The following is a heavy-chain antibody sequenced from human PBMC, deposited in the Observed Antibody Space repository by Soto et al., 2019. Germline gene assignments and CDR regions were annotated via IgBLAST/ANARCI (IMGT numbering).Heavy chain of an antibody. Sequence: LSLTCTVSGGSISSYYWSWIRQPPGKGLEWIGYIYYSGSTNYNPSLKSRVTISVDTSKNQFSLKLSSVTAADTAAYYCARDQVINQPNDAFDIWGQGTMVTVSS. V-gene: IGHV4-59*01. CDR1: GGSISSYY. D-gene: IGHD2-21*01. CDR3: ARDQVINQPNDAFDI. CDR2: IYYSGST. J-gene: IGHJ3*02.